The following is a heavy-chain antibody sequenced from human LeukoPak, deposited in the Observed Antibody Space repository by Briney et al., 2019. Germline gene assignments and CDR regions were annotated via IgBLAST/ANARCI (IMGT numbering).Heavy chain of an antibody. V-gene: IGHV4-34*12. J-gene: IGHJ6*02. D-gene: IGHD3-22*01. Sequence: SETLSLTCAVSGEFFNDYYWNWIRQPPGKGLEWIGEIIHSGGTNYNPSLKSRVTLSVDSSKKQFSLKMTSVTAADTAVYYCARHSSYYYGMDVWGQGTTVTVSS. CDR1: GEFFNDYY. CDR3: ARHSSYYYGMDV. CDR2: IIHSGGT.